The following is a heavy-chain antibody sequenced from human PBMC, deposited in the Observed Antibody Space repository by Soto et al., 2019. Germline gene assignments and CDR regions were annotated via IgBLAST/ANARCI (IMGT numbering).Heavy chain of an antibody. CDR1: GYTFSSYG. CDR2: INPYNGDT. CDR3: ARGYYDVLTGDRYFDY. D-gene: IGHD3-9*01. J-gene: IGHJ4*02. V-gene: IGHV1-18*01. Sequence: GPGVKKPGASVKVSCKASGYTFSSYGIGWVRQAPGQGLEWMGWINPYNGDTNYAQKLQGRVTMTTDTFTTTAYMELRSLRSDDTAVYYCARGYYDVLTGDRYFDYWGQGTLVTVSS.